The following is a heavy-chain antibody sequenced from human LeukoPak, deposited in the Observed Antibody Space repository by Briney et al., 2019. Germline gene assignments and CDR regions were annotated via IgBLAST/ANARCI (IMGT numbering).Heavy chain of an antibody. J-gene: IGHJ4*02. Sequence: PGGSLRLSCAASGFTVSSNYMSWVRQAPGKGLEWVSVICSGGSTYYYDYVKGRFTITRDDSTNTMYFQLISIIADDAAVDYYSRGHRSSPLDYWGQGTLVTVSS. D-gene: IGHD6-13*01. V-gene: IGHV3-66*01. CDR2: ICSGGST. CDR1: GFTVSSNY. CDR3: SRGHRSSPLDY.